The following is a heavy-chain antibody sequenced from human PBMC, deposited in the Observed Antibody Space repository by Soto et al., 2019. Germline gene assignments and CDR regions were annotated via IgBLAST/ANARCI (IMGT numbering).Heavy chain of an antibody. Sequence: GGSLRLSCAASGFTFSSYGMHWARQAPGKGLEWVSDITSSSSNIYYADSVKGRFTISRDNSKNTLYLQMNSLRAEDTAVYYCASFPQRPMVATWSYWGQGTLVTVSS. D-gene: IGHD5-12*01. CDR2: ITSSSSNI. J-gene: IGHJ4*02. CDR3: ASFPQRPMVATWSY. V-gene: IGHV3-48*01. CDR1: GFTFSSYG.